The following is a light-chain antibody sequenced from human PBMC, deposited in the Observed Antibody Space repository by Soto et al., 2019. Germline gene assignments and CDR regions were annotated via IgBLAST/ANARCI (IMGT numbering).Light chain of an antibody. CDR3: CSYAGSSTS. J-gene: IGLJ1*01. V-gene: IGLV2-23*02. Sequence: QSALTQPASVSGSPGQSITISCTGTSSDVGSYNLVSWYQQHPGKAPKLMIYEVSKRPSGVSNRFSGSKSGHTASLTISGLQAEDEADYYCCSYAGSSTSFGTGTKLTVL. CDR2: EVS. CDR1: SSDVGSYNL.